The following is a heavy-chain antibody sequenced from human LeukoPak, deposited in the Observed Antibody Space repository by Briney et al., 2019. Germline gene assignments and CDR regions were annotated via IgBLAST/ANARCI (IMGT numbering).Heavy chain of an antibody. CDR2: IYSGGST. V-gene: IGHV3-53*01. D-gene: IGHD3-16*01. Sequence: GGSLRLSCAASGFTVSSNYMSWVRQAPGKGLERVSVIYSGGSTYYADSVKGRFTISRDNSKNTLYLQMNSLRAEDTAVYYCASTSRKGATGAFDIWGQGTMVTVSS. CDR1: GFTVSSNY. CDR3: ASTSRKGATGAFDI. J-gene: IGHJ3*02.